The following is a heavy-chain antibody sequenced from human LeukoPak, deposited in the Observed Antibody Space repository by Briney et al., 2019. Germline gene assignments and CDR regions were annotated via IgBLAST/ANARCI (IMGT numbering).Heavy chain of an antibody. CDR1: GYTFTSYD. Sequence: ASVKVSCKASGYTFTSYDINWVRQATGQGLEWMGWMNPNSGNTGYAQKFQGRVTMTRNTSISTAYMELSSLRSEDTAVYYCLPYYYDSSGFDYWGQGTLVTVSS. CDR3: LPYYYDSSGFDY. J-gene: IGHJ4*02. V-gene: IGHV1-8*01. D-gene: IGHD3-22*01. CDR2: MNPNSGNT.